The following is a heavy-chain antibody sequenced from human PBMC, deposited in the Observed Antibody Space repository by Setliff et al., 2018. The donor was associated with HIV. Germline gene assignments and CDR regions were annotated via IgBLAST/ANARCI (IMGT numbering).Heavy chain of an antibody. CDR1: GGTLRRYG. CDR2: HIPMFGTA. CDR3: ATNREMATINYYYYYMDV. Sequence: ASVKVSCKAAGGTLRRYGISWVRQAPGQGLEWMGGHIPMFGTARYAQNFQGRVTITADESTSTAYMELSSLRSEDTAVYYCATNREMATINYYYYYMDVWGTGTTVTVSS. D-gene: IGHD5-12*01. J-gene: IGHJ6*03. V-gene: IGHV1-69*13.